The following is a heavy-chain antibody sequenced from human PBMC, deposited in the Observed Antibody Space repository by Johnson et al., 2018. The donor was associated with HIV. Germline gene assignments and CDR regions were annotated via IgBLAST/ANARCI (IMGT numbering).Heavy chain of an antibody. CDR1: GFPFSSFA. Sequence: QVQLVESGGGVVRPGRSLRLSCAASGFPFSSFAMHWVRQAPGKGLEWVALISDDVSSTFYVDSVKGRFIISRDNANHTLYLQMSGLSAEDTAVYYCARGGLGYQNIHDPFDIWGQGTMVTVSS. CDR2: ISDDVSST. V-gene: IGHV3-30*04. D-gene: IGHD2-2*01. J-gene: IGHJ3*02. CDR3: ARGGLGYQNIHDPFDI.